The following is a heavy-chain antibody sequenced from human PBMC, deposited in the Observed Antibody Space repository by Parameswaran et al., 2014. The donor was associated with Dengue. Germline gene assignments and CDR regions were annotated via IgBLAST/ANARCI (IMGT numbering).Heavy chain of an antibody. CDR3: ARGQGVYDFWSDRRTAFDY. CDR2: MNPNSGNT. J-gene: IGHJ4*02. Sequence: WVRQAPGQGLEWMGWMNPNSGNTGYAQKFQGRVTMTRNTSISTAYMELSSLRSEDTAVYYCARGQGVYDFWSDRRTAFDYWGQGTLVTSPQ. V-gene: IGHV1-8*01. D-gene: IGHD3-3*01.